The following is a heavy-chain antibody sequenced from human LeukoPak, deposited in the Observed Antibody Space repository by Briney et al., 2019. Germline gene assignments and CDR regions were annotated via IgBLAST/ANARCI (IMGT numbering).Heavy chain of an antibody. CDR2: IKSDGRTT. D-gene: IGHD6-19*01. CDR3: ARRSAVAGTLDY. V-gene: IGHV3-74*01. CDR1: GFTFSSYA. J-gene: IGHJ4*02. Sequence: AGGSLRLSCAASGFTFSSYAMSWVRQAPGKGLVWVSRIKSDGRTTSYADSVKGRFTISRDNAKNTLYLQLSSLRAEDTAVYYCARRSAVAGTLDYWGQGTLVTVSS.